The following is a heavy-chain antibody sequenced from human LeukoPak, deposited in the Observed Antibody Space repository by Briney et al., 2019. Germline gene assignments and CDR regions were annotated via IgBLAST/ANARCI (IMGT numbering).Heavy chain of an antibody. J-gene: IGHJ6*02. V-gene: IGHV3-21*01. Sequence: GGSLRLSCAASGFSLRDYSMDWVRQAPGKGLEWVSSISSSSRYTFYVDSVKGRFTISRDNAKNSLYLQMNSLRAEDTAVYYCARYYYYGVDVWGQGTTVTVSS. CDR3: ARYYYYGVDV. CDR1: GFSLRDYS. CDR2: ISSSSRYT.